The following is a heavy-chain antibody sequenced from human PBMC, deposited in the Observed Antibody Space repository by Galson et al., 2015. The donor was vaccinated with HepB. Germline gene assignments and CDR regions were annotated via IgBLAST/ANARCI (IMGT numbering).Heavy chain of an antibody. Sequence: QSGAEVKKPGESLKISCKGSGYSFTSYWIGWVRQMPGKGLEWMGIIYPGDSDTRYSPSFQGQVTISADKSISTAYLQWSSLKASDTAMYYCARRNYDFWSGSNGIGDYWGQGTLVTVSS. D-gene: IGHD3-3*01. CDR3: ARRNYDFWSGSNGIGDY. V-gene: IGHV5-51*03. CDR1: GYSFTSYW. CDR2: IYPGDSDT. J-gene: IGHJ4*02.